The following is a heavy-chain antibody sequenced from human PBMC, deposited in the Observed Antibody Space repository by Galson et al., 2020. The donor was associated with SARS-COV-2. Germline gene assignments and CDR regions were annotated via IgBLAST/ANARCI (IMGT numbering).Heavy chain of an antibody. D-gene: IGHD2-2*01. J-gene: IGHJ5*02. CDR1: GGSISSSRYY. Sequence: SETLSLTCTVSGGSISSSRYYWGWIRQPPGKGLEWIGSIYYSGSTYYNPSLKSRVTISVDTSKNQFSLKLSSVTAADTAVYYCARESVVPAEGDWFDPWGQGTLVTVSS. CDR3: ARESVVPAEGDWFDP. V-gene: IGHV4-39*07. CDR2: IYYSGST.